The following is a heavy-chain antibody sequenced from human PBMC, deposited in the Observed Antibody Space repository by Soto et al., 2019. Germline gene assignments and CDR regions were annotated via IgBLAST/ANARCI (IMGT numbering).Heavy chain of an antibody. CDR2: ISGSGGST. CDR1: GFTFSSYA. Sequence: EVQLLESGGGLVQPGGSLRLSCAASGFTFSSYAMSWVRQAPGKGLEWVSAISGSGGSTYYADSVKGRFTISRDNSKNTLYLQMNSLSAEDTAVYYCANIRGYSYEEYYFDYWGQGTLVTVSS. CDR3: ANIRGYSYEEYYFDY. V-gene: IGHV3-23*01. J-gene: IGHJ4*02. D-gene: IGHD5-18*01.